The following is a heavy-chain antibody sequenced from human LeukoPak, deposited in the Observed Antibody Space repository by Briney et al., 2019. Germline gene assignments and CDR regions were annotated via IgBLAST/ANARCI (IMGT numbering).Heavy chain of an antibody. D-gene: IGHD2-2*01. CDR3: ARGGTSGYSSTRHFWGGNYYFDY. CDR1: GFTFDDYW. CDR2: INQDGSEK. Sequence: GGSLRLSCGASGFTFDDYWMSWVRQAPGQGLEWVANINQDGSEKYYLDSAKGRFTISRDNARNSLYLQVNSLRAEDTAVYYCARGGTSGYSSTRHFWGGNYYFDYWGQGSLVTVSS. V-gene: IGHV3-7*01. J-gene: IGHJ4*02.